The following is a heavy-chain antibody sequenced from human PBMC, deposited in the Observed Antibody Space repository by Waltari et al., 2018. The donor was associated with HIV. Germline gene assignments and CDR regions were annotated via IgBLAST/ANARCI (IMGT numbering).Heavy chain of an antibody. V-gene: IGHV4-61*01. J-gene: IGHJ4*02. CDR1: GGSVSSRNYY. D-gene: IGHD5-12*01. Sequence: QVQLQESGPGLVKPSETLSLTCNVSGGSVSSRNYYWTWIRQPPGKGLEWIGYSDNSGNTRYNPALRSRVTISVDTSKNQFSLTLNAVTGADRAVYYCARGRSDGYNSQSFDYWGQGALVTVSS. CDR3: ARGRSDGYNSQSFDY. CDR2: SDNSGNT.